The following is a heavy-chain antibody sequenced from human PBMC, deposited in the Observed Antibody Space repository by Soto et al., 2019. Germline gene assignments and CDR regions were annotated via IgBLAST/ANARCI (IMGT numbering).Heavy chain of an antibody. J-gene: IGHJ6*02. CDR2: ISSSGYI. CDR3: SRDCSGGSCYPGMDV. Sequence: EVQLVESGGGLVQPGGSLRLSCAASGFNFNSYTINWVRHAPGKRLEWLSSISSSGYIFSTDSVRGRFTISRDNAKNSVYLQINGLRAEDTAVYFCSRDCSGGSCYPGMDVWGQGTTVTVSS. V-gene: IGHV3-21*01. D-gene: IGHD2-15*01. CDR1: GFNFNSYT.